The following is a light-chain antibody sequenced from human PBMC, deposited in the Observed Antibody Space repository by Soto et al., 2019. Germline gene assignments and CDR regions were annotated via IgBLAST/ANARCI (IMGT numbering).Light chain of an antibody. CDR2: EVS. CDR3: SSYTTSRSYV. CDR1: SSDIGAYNY. V-gene: IGLV2-14*01. Sequence: QFALTQAASVSGSPGQSITISCTGTSSDIGAYNYVSWYQQHPGKAPKLLISEVSHRPSGVSNRFSGSKSGNTASLTISGLLAEDEADYYCSSYTTSRSYVFGTATKVTVL. J-gene: IGLJ1*01.